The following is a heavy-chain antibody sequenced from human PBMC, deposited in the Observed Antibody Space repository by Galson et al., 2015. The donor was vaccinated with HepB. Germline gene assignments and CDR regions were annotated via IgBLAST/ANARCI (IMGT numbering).Heavy chain of an antibody. CDR2: IYSGGST. Sequence: SLRLSCAASGFTVSSNYMSWVRQAPGKGLEWVSVIYSGGSTYYADSVKGRFTISRDNSKNTLYLQMNSLRAEDTAVYYCARDLPAVYGMDVWGQGTTVTVSS. V-gene: IGHV3-53*01. J-gene: IGHJ6*02. CDR1: GFTVSSNY. D-gene: IGHD2-2*01. CDR3: ARDLPAVYGMDV.